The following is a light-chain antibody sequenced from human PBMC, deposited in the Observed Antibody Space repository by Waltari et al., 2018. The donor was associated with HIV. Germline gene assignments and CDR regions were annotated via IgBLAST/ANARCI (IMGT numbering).Light chain of an antibody. CDR3: MQALQTPWT. V-gene: IGKV2-28*01. J-gene: IGKJ1*01. CDR1: QSLLHSNGYNY. Sequence: DIVMTQSPLSLPVPPGEPASISCRSSQSLLHSNGYNYLVWYLQKPGQSPQLLIYLGSDRASGVPDRFSGSGSGTDFTLKISRVEAEDVGVYYCMQALQTPWTFGQGTRV. CDR2: LGS.